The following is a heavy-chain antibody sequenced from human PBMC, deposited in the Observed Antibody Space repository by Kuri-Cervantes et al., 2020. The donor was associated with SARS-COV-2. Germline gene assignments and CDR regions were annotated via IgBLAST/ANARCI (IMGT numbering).Heavy chain of an antibody. V-gene: IGHV3-21*01. CDR2: ITSSSSYI. D-gene: IGHD3-3*01. Sequence: GESLKISCAGSGFGFSKYDMNWVRQAPGKGLEWVSSITSSSSYIYYADSVKGRLTISRDNANNSLYLQMNSLRAEDTAVYYCARVSGYYDFWSASDYYYMDVWGKGTTVTVSS. CDR1: GFGFSKYD. CDR3: ARVSGYYDFWSASDYYYMDV. J-gene: IGHJ6*03.